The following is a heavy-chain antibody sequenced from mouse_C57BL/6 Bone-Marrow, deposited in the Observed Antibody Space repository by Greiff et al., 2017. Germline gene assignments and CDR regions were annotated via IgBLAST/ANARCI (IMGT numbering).Heavy chain of an antibody. Sequence: VKLQESGAELVRPGTSVKVSCKASGYAFTNYLIEWVKQRPGQGLEWIGVINPGSGGTNYNEKFKGKATLTADKSSSTAYMQLSSLTSEDSAVYFCARAGYSTSYYFDYWGQGTTLTVSS. CDR2: INPGSGGT. CDR1: GYAFTNYL. CDR3: ARAGYSTSYYFDY. V-gene: IGHV1-54*01. D-gene: IGHD2-3*01. J-gene: IGHJ2*01.